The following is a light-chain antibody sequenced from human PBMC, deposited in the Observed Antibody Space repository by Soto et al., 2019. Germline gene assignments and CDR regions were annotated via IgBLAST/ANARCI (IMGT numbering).Light chain of an antibody. V-gene: IGKV1-5*03. J-gene: IGKJ1*01. CDR2: KAS. CDR1: QTISSW. CDR3: QHYNSYSEA. Sequence: DNQMTQSPSTLSGTVGDRVNITSRASQTISSWLAWYQQKPGKAPKLLIYKASTLKSGVPSRFSGSGSGTEFTLTISSPQPDDFATYYCQHYNSYSEAFGQGTKVDIK.